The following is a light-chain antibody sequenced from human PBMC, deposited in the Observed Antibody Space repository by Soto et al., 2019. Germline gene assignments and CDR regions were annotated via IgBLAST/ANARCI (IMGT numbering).Light chain of an antibody. CDR2: DVS. CDR1: SSDVGGYNY. Sequence: QSLLTQPRSVSGSPGQSVTISCTGTSSDVGGYNYVSWYQQHPDKAPKLMIYDVSKRPSGVPDRFSGSKSGNTASLTISGLQAEDEADYYCYSYAGNYRVFGGGTKLTVL. V-gene: IGLV2-11*01. CDR3: YSYAGNYRV. J-gene: IGLJ3*02.